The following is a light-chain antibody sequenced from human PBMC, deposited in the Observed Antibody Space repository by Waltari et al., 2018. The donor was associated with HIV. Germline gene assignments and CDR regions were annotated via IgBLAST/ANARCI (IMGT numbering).Light chain of an antibody. Sequence: EIVMTQSPATLSVSPGERATLSCRASQSLSSNLAWYQQKPGQAPRLLIYGESTRATGIPARFSGSGSGTEFTLTISSLQSEDFAVYYCQQYTNWPLTFGGGTEVEIK. CDR1: QSLSSN. CDR2: GES. CDR3: QQYTNWPLT. J-gene: IGKJ4*01. V-gene: IGKV3-15*01.